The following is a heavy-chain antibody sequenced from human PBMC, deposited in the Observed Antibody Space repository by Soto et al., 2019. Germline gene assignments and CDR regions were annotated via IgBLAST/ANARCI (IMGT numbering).Heavy chain of an antibody. CDR2: IYWDDDK. D-gene: IGHD4-17*01. CDR3: AHRLTRYTWDYGLFDD. CDR1: GFALTTSGVG. J-gene: IGHJ4*02. Sequence: QITLKESGPTLVKPTQTLTLTCTFSGFALTTSGVGVGWIRQPPGKALEWLALIYWDDDKRYSPSLKSRHTITKDTSKNQVVPTVTNMDPVDTATYYCAHRLTRYTWDYGLFDDWGQGTLVTVSS. V-gene: IGHV2-5*02.